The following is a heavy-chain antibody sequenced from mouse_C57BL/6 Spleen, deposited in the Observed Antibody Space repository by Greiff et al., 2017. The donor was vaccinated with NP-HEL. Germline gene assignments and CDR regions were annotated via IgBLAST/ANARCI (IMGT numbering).Heavy chain of an antibody. J-gene: IGHJ2*01. CDR1: GYSFTDYN. CDR2: INPNYGTT. CDR3: ARQDISLYDGYYVPYYFDY. Sequence: VQLKESGPELVKPGASVKISCKASGYSFTDYNMNWVKQSNGKSLEWIGVINPNYGTTSYNQKFKGKATLTVDQSSSTAYMQLNSLTSEDSAVYYCARQDISLYDGYYVPYYFDYWGQGTTLTVSS. D-gene: IGHD2-3*01. V-gene: IGHV1-39*01.